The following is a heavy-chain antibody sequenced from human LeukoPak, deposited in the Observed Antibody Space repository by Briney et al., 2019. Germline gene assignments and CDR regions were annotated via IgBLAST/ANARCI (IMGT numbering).Heavy chain of an antibody. CDR3: ARETATEEYYYYYGMDV. D-gene: IGHD6-25*01. J-gene: IGHJ6*02. CDR1: GFTFSSYW. V-gene: IGHV3-7*03. CDR2: IKQDGSEK. Sequence: GGSVRLSCTVSGFTFSSYWMSWVRQAPGKGLEWVANIKQDGSEKYYVDSVKGRFTISRDNAKNSLYLQMNSLRAEDTAVYYCARETATEEYYYYYGMDVWGQGTTVTVSS.